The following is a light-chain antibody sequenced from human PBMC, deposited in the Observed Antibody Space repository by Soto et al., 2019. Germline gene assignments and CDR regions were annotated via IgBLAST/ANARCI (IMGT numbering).Light chain of an antibody. V-gene: IGKV3-11*01. J-gene: IGKJ3*01. CDR3: QQRSLWPPFFT. CDR1: QRASTY. CDR2: EAS. Sequence: EVVLTQSPATLSLSPGERATLSCRSSQRASTYLAWYQLKPGQTPRLLIYEASNRATGIPARFSGSGSGTDFTLTISSLEPEDFAVYCCQQRSLWPPFFTFGPGTRVDIK.